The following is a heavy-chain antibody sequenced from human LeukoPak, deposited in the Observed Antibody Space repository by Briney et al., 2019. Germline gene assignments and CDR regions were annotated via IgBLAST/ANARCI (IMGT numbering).Heavy chain of an antibody. V-gene: IGHV1-2*02. CDR2: INPNSGGT. J-gene: IGHJ5*02. CDR3: ARDGHIPIFGWEGNDWFDP. CDR1: GCTFTGYY. D-gene: IGHD3-3*01. Sequence: ASVKVSCKASGCTFTGYYMHWVRQAPGQGLEWMGWINPNSGGTNYAQKFQGRVTMTRDTSISTAYMELSRLRSDDTAVYYCARDGHIPIFGWEGNDWFDPWGQGTLVTVSS.